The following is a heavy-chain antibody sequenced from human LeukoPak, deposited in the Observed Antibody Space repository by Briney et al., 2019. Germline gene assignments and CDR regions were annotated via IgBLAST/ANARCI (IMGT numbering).Heavy chain of an antibody. CDR3: AREFMAAAGEGLDY. D-gene: IGHD6-13*01. J-gene: IGHJ4*02. CDR1: GGTFSNYG. V-gene: IGHV1-69*04. CDR2: IIPILGIA. Sequence: GASVKVSCKTSGGTFSNYGINWVRQAPGQGLEWMGRIIPILGIANYAQKFQGRVTITADKSTSTAYMELSSLRSEDTAVYYCAREFMAAAGEGLDYWGQGTLVTVSS.